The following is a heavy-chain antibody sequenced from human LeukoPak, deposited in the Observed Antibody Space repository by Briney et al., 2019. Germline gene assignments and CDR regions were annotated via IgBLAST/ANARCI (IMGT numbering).Heavy chain of an antibody. CDR1: GGSISSGGYY. V-gene: IGHV4-31*03. Sequence: SETLSLTCTVSGGSISSGGYYWSWIRQHPGVGLEWIGYIYYSGSTYYNPSLRSRVSISVDTSKNQFSLSLSSVTAADTAVYYCARAAYCGGDCYWDHYFDYWGQGTLVTVSS. D-gene: IGHD2-21*02. CDR3: ARAAYCGGDCYWDHYFDY. CDR2: IYYSGST. J-gene: IGHJ4*02.